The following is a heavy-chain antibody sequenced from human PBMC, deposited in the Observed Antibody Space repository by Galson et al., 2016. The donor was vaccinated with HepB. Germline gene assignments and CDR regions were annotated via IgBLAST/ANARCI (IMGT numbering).Heavy chain of an antibody. CDR3: ARVRVAGVPAPRWFDS. D-gene: IGHD2-2*01. CDR2: ISFSTSYI. Sequence: SLRLSCAASGFTFSSFSMNWVRQAPGKGLEWVSSISFSTSYIYYADSVKGRFTISRDNAKNSLYLQMNSLTAEDTAVYYCARVRVAGVPAPRWFDSWGQGTLVIASS. CDR1: GFTFSSFS. J-gene: IGHJ5*01. V-gene: IGHV3-21*06.